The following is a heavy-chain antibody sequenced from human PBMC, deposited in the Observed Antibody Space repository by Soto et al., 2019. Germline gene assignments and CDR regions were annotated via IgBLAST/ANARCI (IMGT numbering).Heavy chain of an antibody. V-gene: IGHV1-69*13. D-gene: IGHD1-26*01. J-gene: IGHJ4*02. CDR3: ARISGSRVGYFDY. Sequence: GASVKVSFKACGGTFSRYAISWLRQAPGQGLEWMGGSIPIFGTANYAQKFQGRVTITADESTSTAYMELRSLRSDDTAVYYCARISGSRVGYFDYWGQGTLVTVSS. CDR2: SIPIFGTA. CDR1: GGTFSRYA.